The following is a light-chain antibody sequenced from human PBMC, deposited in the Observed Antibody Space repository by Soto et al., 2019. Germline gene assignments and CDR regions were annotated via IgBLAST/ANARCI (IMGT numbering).Light chain of an antibody. Sequence: DIQITQSPSTLSASVGDRVTITCRASQSIVRWMAWYQQKPGKAPKLLIYDASSLETGVPSRFTGSRSGTESTLTISSLQPADFATYYCQHSHSYSWTFGQGTKVDI. CDR2: DAS. J-gene: IGKJ1*01. V-gene: IGKV1-5*01. CDR3: QHSHSYSWT. CDR1: QSIVRW.